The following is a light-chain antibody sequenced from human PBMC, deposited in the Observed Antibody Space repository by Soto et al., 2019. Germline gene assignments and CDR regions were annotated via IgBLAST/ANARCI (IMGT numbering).Light chain of an antibody. CDR2: KAS. CDR1: QTINNW. CDR3: QQYNSYSLLT. Sequence: DIQMTQSPSTLSASVGDRVTITCRASQTINNWLAWYQQKPGNPPKLLISKASKLESGVTSRFSGSGSETEFTLTISSLQPDDFATYYCQQYNSYSLLTFAGGTRVDIK. J-gene: IGKJ4*01. V-gene: IGKV1-5*03.